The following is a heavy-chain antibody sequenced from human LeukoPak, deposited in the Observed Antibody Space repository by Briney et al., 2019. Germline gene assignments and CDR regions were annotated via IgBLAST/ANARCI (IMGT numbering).Heavy chain of an antibody. CDR1: GGTFSSYA. D-gene: IGHD6-19*01. Sequence: ASVKVSCKASGGTFSSYAISWVRQAPGQGLEWMGGIIPIFGTANYAQKFQGRVTITADESTSTAYMELRSLRSDDTAVYYCARPYSSGWDFDYWGQGTLVTVSS. V-gene: IGHV1-69*13. CDR2: IIPIFGTA. J-gene: IGHJ4*02. CDR3: ARPYSSGWDFDY.